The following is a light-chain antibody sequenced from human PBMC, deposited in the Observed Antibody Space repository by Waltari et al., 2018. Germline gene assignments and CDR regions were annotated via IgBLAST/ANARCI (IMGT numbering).Light chain of an antibody. Sequence: IVMTQSPATLSVSPGERATLSCRASQSVSSNLAWYQQKPGQAPRPLIYGASTRATGIPARFSGSGSGTEFTFTISSLQSEDLALYYCQQYNNWPPMTFGQGTRLEIK. CDR2: GAS. J-gene: IGKJ5*01. CDR3: QQYNNWPPMT. CDR1: QSVSSN. V-gene: IGKV3-15*01.